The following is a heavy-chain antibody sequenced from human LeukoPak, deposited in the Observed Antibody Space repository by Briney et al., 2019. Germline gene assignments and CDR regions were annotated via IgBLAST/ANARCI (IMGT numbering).Heavy chain of an antibody. CDR3: ARESRSYTSCYLDY. V-gene: IGHV3-53*01. CDR2: IYSGGST. CDR1: GFTVSSNY. Sequence: GGSLRLSCAASGFTVSSNYMSWVRQAPGKGLEWVSVIYSGGSTYYADSVKGRFTISRDNSKNTLYLQMNSLRAEDTAVNYCARESRSYTSCYLDYWGQGTLVTVSS. J-gene: IGHJ4*02. D-gene: IGHD3-16*02.